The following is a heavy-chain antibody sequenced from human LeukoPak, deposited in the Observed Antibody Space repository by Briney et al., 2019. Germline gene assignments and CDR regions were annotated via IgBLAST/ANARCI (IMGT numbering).Heavy chain of an antibody. J-gene: IGHJ4*02. D-gene: IGHD6-13*01. CDR2: IYTSGST. Sequence: SETLSPTCAVYGGSFSGYYWSWIRQPPGKGLEWIVRIYTSGSTNYNPSLKSRVTMSVDTSKSQFSLKLSSVTAADTAVYYCARDLGYSSSYLFDYWGQGTLVTVSS. CDR1: GGSFSGYY. V-gene: IGHV4-59*10. CDR3: ARDLGYSSSYLFDY.